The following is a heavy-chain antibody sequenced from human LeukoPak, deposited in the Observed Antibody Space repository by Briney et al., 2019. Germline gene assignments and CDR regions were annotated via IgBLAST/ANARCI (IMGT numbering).Heavy chain of an antibody. J-gene: IGHJ6*02. Sequence: GGSLRLSCAASGFTFSSYAMSWVRQAPGKGLEWVSAISGSGGSTYYADSVKGRFTISRDNSKNTLYLQMNSLRAEDTAVYYCAKVGATTSGPFYYHYGMDLWGQGTTVTVSS. CDR1: GFTFSSYA. CDR3: AKVGATTSGPFYYHYGMDL. D-gene: IGHD1-26*01. CDR2: ISGSGGST. V-gene: IGHV3-23*01.